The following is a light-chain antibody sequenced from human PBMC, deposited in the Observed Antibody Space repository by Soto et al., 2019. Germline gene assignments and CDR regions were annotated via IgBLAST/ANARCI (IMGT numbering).Light chain of an antibody. J-gene: IGKJ5*01. Sequence: IQLTQSPSSLSASVGDRVTITCRASQGISSNLAWYQQKPGKAPKLLIYAASALQSGVPSRFSGSGSGTDFTLTISSLQPEDFAAYYCHHLNSYPITFGQGTRLEIK. CDR2: AAS. V-gene: IGKV1-9*01. CDR3: HHLNSYPIT. CDR1: QGISSN.